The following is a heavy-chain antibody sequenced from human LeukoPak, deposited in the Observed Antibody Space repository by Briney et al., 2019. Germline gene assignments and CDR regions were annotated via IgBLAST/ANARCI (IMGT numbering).Heavy chain of an antibody. CDR3: ARGLHYVHPSFDY. V-gene: IGHV3-53*01. D-gene: IGHD3-16*01. CDR1: GFTVSSNY. CDR2: IYSGSST. J-gene: IGHJ4*02. Sequence: PGGSLRLSCAASGFTVSSNYMSWVRQAPGKGLEWVSVIYSGSSTYYADSVKGRFTISRDNSKNTLYLQMNSLRAEDTAVYYCARGLHYVHPSFDYWGQGTLVTVSS.